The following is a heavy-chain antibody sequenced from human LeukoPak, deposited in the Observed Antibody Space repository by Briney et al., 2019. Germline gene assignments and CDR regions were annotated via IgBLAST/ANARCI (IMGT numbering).Heavy chain of an antibody. CDR2: IYTSGST. CDR1: GGSISSYY. V-gene: IGHV4-4*07. CDR3: ARGESIAARYYYYYMDV. D-gene: IGHD6-6*01. Sequence: SETLSLTCTVSGGSISSYYWSWIRQPAGKGLEWIGRIYTSGSTNYNPSLKSRVTMSVDTSKNQFSLKLSSVTAADTAVYYCARGESIAARYYYYYMDVWGKGTTVTVSS. J-gene: IGHJ6*03.